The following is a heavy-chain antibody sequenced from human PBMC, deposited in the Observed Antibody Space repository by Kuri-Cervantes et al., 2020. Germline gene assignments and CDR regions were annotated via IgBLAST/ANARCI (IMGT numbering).Heavy chain of an antibody. CDR2: IYYNGGDRGGA. CDR3: FVYSYGWTRGGGD. Sequence: SETLSLTCSVSSGSISGGSYFWGWIRQPPGRVLEWIASIYYNGGDRGGAYYNLFLKSRGTISADTSKNQFSLKLSSVTAADTAVYYCFVYSYGWTRGGGDLGQGTLVTVSS. D-gene: IGHD3-16*01. CDR1: SGSISGGSYF. J-gene: IGHJ4*02. V-gene: IGHV4-39*01.